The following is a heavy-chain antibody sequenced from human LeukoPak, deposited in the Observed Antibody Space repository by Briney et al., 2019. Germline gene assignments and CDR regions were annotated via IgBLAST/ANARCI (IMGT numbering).Heavy chain of an antibody. CDR1: GYTFTSYL. D-gene: IGHD1-1*01. CDR2: INPSGGST. V-gene: IGHV1-46*01. Sequence: ASVKVSCKASGYTFTSYLMHWVRQAPGQGLEYMGMINPSGGSTVYTQKFQGRITMSKDTSTSTVYMDLYSLRSEDTAVYYCASLTKRDAFDIWGQGTMVTVS. CDR3: ASLTKRDAFDI. J-gene: IGHJ3*02.